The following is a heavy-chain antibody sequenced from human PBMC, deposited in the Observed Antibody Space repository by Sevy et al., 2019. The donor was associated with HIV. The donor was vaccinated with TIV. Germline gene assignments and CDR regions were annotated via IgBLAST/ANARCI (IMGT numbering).Heavy chain of an antibody. CDR1: GYTLTELS. Sequence: ASVKVSCKVSGYTLTELSMHWVRQAPGKGLEWMGGFDPEDGETIYAQKFQGRVTMTEDTSTDTAYMELSSLGSEDTAVYYCATSPYCSSTSCYRFDYWGQGTLVTVSS. V-gene: IGHV1-24*01. CDR2: FDPEDGET. J-gene: IGHJ4*02. D-gene: IGHD2-2*01. CDR3: ATSPYCSSTSCYRFDY.